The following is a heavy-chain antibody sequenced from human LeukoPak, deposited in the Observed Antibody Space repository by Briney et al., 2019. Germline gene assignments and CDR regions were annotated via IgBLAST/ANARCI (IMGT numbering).Heavy chain of an antibody. CDR2: MNPNSGNT. CDR3: GTTVTTGWTAIDY. V-gene: IGHV1-8*02. Sequence: ASVKVSCKASGYTFTGYYMHWVRQATGQGLEWMGWMNPNSGNTGYAQRFQGRVTMTRNTSISTAYMELSSLRSEDTAVYYCGTTVTTGWTAIDYWGQGTLVTVSS. D-gene: IGHD4-11*01. CDR1: GYTFTGYY. J-gene: IGHJ4*02.